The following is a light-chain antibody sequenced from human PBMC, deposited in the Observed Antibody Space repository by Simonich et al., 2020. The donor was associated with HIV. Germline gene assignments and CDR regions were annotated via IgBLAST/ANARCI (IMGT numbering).Light chain of an antibody. V-gene: IGKV3D-20*01. J-gene: IGKJ2*01. CDR3: QQYGSSPYT. CDR1: ESVNSKY. CDR2: DAS. Sequence: EIVLTQSPGTLSLSPGERATLSGRASESVNSKYLAWYQQKPGLAPRLLIYDASSRATGIPDRFSGSGSGTDFTLTISRLEPEDFAVYYCQQYGSSPYTFGQGTKLEIK.